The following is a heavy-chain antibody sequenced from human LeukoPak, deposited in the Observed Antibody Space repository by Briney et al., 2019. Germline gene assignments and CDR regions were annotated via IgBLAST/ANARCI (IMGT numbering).Heavy chain of an antibody. CDR2: ISSSSSYI. CDR3: ASHHLYSSSSSLDY. D-gene: IGHD6-13*01. V-gene: IGHV3-21*01. CDR1: GFTFSSYS. Sequence: GGSLRLSCAASGFTFSSYSMNWVRQAPGKGLEWVSSISSSSSYIYYADSVKGRFTISRDNAKNSLYLQMNGLRAEDTAVYYCASHHLYSSSSSLDYWGQGTLVTVSS. J-gene: IGHJ4*02.